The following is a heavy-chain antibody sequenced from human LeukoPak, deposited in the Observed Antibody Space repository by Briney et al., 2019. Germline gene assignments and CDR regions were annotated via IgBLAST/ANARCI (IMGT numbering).Heavy chain of an antibody. V-gene: IGHV3-30-3*01. CDR3: ANSWVRAEPQY. CDR2: ISYDGSNK. D-gene: IGHD3-10*01. Sequence: PGGSLRLSCAASGFTFSSYAMHWVRQAPGKGLEWVAVISYDGSNKYYADSVKGRFTISRDNSKNTLYLQMNSLRAEDTAVYYCANSWVRAEPQYWGQGTLVTVSS. CDR1: GFTFSSYA. J-gene: IGHJ4*02.